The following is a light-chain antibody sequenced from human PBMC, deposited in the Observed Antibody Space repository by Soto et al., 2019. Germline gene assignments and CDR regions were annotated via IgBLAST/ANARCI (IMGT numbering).Light chain of an antibody. Sequence: QSVLTQPASVSGSPGQSITISCTGTTNDVGDYNYVAWYQQHSGKVPRLMIYEVSNRPPGVSYRFSGSKSGSTASLTISGLQAEDEAEYYCSSYTNINTRACVFGTGTKLTVL. V-gene: IGLV2-14*01. J-gene: IGLJ1*01. CDR3: SSYTNINTRACV. CDR2: EVS. CDR1: TNDVGDYNY.